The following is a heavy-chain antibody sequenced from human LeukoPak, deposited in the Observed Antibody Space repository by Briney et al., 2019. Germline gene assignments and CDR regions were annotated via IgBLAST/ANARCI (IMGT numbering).Heavy chain of an antibody. V-gene: IGHV3-21*01. CDR1: GFTFSSYS. D-gene: IGHD3-10*01. CDR3: ARGGGSGSYLWAGWDGDFDY. J-gene: IGHJ4*02. CDR2: ISSSSSYI. Sequence: GGSLRLSCAASGFTFSSYSMNWVRQAPGKGLEWVSSISSSSSYIYYADSVKGRFTISRDNAKNTLYLQMNSLRAEDTAVYYCARGGGSGSYLWAGWDGDFDYWGQGTLVTVSS.